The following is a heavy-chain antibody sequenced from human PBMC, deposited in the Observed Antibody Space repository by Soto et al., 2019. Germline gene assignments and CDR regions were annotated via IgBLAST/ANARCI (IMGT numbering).Heavy chain of an antibody. J-gene: IGHJ3*02. CDR1: GYTFTSYD. D-gene: IGHD6-19*01. V-gene: IGHV1-8*01. Sequence: ASVKVSCKASGYTFTSYDINWVRQATGQGLEWMGWMNPNSGNTGYAQKFQGRVTMTRNTSISTAYMELSSLRSEDTAVYYCARGWWFRGIGSSGWYPNENAFDIWGQGTMVTVSS. CDR3: ARGWWFRGIGSSGWYPNENAFDI. CDR2: MNPNSGNT.